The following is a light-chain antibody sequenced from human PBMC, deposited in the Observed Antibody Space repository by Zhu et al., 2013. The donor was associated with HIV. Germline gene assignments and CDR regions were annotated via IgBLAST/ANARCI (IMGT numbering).Light chain of an antibody. CDR2: QDT. CDR1: KLGYKY. CDR3: QAWDSRTAV. V-gene: IGLV3-1*01. Sequence: SYELTQPPSVSVSPGQTASITCSGDKLGYKYVCWYQQKPGQSPLLVIYQDTKRPSGIPERFSGSNSGNTATLTISGTQAMDEADYYCQAWDSRTAVFGGGTKLTVL. J-gene: IGLJ2*01.